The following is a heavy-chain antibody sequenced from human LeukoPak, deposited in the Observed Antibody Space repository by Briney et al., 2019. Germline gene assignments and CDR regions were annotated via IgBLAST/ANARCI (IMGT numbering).Heavy chain of an antibody. D-gene: IGHD1-26*01. Sequence: SVKVSCNASGDIFNSYSVSWVRQAPGQGLEWMGGIIPIFGSTNYAQKFQGRVTITTDQSTRTAYMELRSLRSDDTAVYYCARAPEWEDYYYYMDVWGKGTTVTVSS. J-gene: IGHJ6*03. V-gene: IGHV1-69*05. CDR3: ARAPEWEDYYYYMDV. CDR2: IIPIFGST. CDR1: GDIFNSYS.